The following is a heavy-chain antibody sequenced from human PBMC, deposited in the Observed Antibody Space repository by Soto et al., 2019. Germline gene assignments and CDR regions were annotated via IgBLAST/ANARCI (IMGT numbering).Heavy chain of an antibody. D-gene: IGHD1-1*01. CDR3: GRVPPGTSRGNMDV. Sequence: QVQLQESGPGLVKPSGTLSLTCAVSGGSISSRNWWSWVRQPPEKGLEWIGEIYHGGSTNYNPSLESLLIISVDKSKNQFSLILMSVTAADTAVYYCGRVPPGTSRGNMDVWGQGTTVTVSS. J-gene: IGHJ6*02. V-gene: IGHV4-4*02. CDR1: GGSISSRNW. CDR2: IYHGGST.